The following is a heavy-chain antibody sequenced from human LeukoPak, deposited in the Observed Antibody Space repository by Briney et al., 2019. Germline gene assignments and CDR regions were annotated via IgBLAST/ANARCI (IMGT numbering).Heavy chain of an antibody. CDR2: IIPIFGTA. CDR3: ARGGDGYNDYYYYYMDV. Sequence: GASVKVSCKASGGTFSSYAISWVRQTPGQGLEWMGGIIPIFGTANYAQKFQGRVTITADESTSTAYMELSSLRSEDTAVYYCARGGDGYNDYYYYYMDVWGKGTTVTISS. V-gene: IGHV1-69*13. CDR1: GGTFSSYA. J-gene: IGHJ6*03. D-gene: IGHD5-24*01.